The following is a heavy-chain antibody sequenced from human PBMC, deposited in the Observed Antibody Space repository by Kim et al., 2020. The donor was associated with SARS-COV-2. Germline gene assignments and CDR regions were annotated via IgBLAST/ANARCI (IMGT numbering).Heavy chain of an antibody. J-gene: IGHJ4*02. Sequence: SETLSLTCAVSGGSISSGNWWSWVRQPPGKGLEWIGEIYHSGSTNYNPSLKSRVTISVDKSKNQFSLKLSSVTAADTAVYYCARVGPYYYDTAFDYWGQGTLVTVSS. CDR2: IYHSGST. CDR1: GGSISSGNW. CDR3: ARVGPYYYDTAFDY. D-gene: IGHD3-22*01. V-gene: IGHV4-4*02.